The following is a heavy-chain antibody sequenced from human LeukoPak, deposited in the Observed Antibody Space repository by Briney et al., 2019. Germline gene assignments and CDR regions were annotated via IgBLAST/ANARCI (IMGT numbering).Heavy chain of an antibody. J-gene: IGHJ4*02. CDR3: TRNSGWYGIT. Sequence: PGGSLRLSCTGSGFVLSSYEMTWFRQAPGKGLEWVSSVDYSGDSPHYADSVKGRFTISRDNPKNILYLQLSSLRVEDTAVYYCTRNSGWYGITWGQGTLVAVSS. V-gene: IGHV3-23*01. CDR2: VDYSGDSP. D-gene: IGHD6-19*01. CDR1: GFVLSSYE.